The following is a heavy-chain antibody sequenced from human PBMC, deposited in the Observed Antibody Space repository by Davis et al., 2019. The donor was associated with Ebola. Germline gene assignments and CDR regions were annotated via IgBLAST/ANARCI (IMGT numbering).Heavy chain of an antibody. V-gene: IGHV3-74*01. D-gene: IGHD2-15*01. CDR3: AKAAEGGRGHGTFDV. CDR2: INTDGGYR. J-gene: IGHJ3*01. CDR1: GFRFSSTW. Sequence: PGGSLRLSCTASGFRFSSTWMHWVRQDAGKGLTWVARINTDGGYRGYAESVKGRFTISRDNAKNTVYLQMKRLRAEDTAMYYCAKAAEGGRGHGTFDVWGQGTMVTVSS.